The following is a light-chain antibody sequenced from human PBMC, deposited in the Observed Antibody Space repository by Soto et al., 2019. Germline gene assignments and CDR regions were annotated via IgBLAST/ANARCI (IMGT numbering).Light chain of an antibody. CDR2: EVS. J-gene: IGLJ2*01. V-gene: IGLV2-23*02. CDR3: CSYAGSSTFV. CDR1: RSDVGSYSL. Sequence: QSALTQPASVSGSPGQSITISCTGTRSDVGSYSLVSWYQQHPGKAPKLMIFEVSKRPSGVSNRFSGSKFGNTASLTISGLQAEDEADYFCCSYAGSSTFVFGGGTKVTVL.